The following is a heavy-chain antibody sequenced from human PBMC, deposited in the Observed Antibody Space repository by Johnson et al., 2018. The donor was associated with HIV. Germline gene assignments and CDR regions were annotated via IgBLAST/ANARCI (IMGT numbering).Heavy chain of an antibody. Sequence: QVQLVESGGGVVQPGRSLRLSCAASGFTFSSYAMHWVRQAPGKGLEWVAVISYDGSNKYYADSVKGRFTISRDNSKNTLYLQMNSLRAEDTAVYYCARSWGTGGAAFDIWGQGTMVTVSS. CDR2: ISYDGSNK. J-gene: IGHJ3*02. D-gene: IGHD3-16*01. CDR3: ARSWGTGGAAFDI. V-gene: IGHV3-30-3*01. CDR1: GFTFSSYA.